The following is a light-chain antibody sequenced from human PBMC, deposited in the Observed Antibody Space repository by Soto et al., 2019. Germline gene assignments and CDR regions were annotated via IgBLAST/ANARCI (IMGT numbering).Light chain of an antibody. J-gene: IGKJ2*01. CDR2: GAS. CDR1: QSVSSN. Sequence: EIVMTQSPATLSVSPGERAALSCRASQSVSSNLAWYQQKPGQAPRLLIYGASTRATGIPARFSGSGSETEFTLTISRLQSEDVAVYYCQQYNNWPPLTFGQGTKLEIK. V-gene: IGKV3-15*01. CDR3: QQYNNWPPLT.